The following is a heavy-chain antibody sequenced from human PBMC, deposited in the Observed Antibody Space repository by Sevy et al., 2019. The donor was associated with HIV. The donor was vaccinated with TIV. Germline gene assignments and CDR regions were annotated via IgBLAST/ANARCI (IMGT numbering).Heavy chain of an antibody. D-gene: IGHD2-8*01. Sequence: GGSLRLSCTASGFTFSDSWMHWVRQAPGKGLEWLANINQDGSVIYYADSVKGRFTISRDSSRNSVFLQMSSLRAGDTATYYCARAVGKDGAYWGQGTLVTVSS. CDR2: INQDGSVI. CDR3: ARAVGKDGAY. V-gene: IGHV3-7*03. J-gene: IGHJ4*02. CDR1: GFTFSDSW.